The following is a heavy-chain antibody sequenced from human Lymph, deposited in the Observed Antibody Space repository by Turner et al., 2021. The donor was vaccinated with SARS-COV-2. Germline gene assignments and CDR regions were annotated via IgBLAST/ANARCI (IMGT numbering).Heavy chain of an antibody. D-gene: IGHD2-21*02. Sequence: EVQLVESGGGLVKPGGSLRLPCEASGFTFSSYSMNWVRQAPGKGLEGVSSITFTSIYIYYADSVKGRFTISRDNANNSLYLQMNSLRAEDTAVYYCARGPPDFPYYFDYGGQGTLVTVSS. CDR3: ARGPPDFPYYFDY. V-gene: IGHV3-21*01. CDR1: GFTFSSYS. J-gene: IGHJ4*02. CDR2: ITFTSIYI.